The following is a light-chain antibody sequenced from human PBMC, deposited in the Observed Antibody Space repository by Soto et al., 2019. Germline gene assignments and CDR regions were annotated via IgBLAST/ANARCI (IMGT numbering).Light chain of an antibody. CDR3: QQSYTTPRT. V-gene: IGKV1-39*01. Sequence: DIQMTQSPSSLSSCLLDIVTITCRASQTIIGYLNWYQQKPGKAPRLLINAASNLQSGVPSRFRGSGSETDFTLTITSLQPQDFATYYCQQSYTTPRTFGQGTKVDIK. J-gene: IGKJ1*01. CDR2: AAS. CDR1: QTIIGY.